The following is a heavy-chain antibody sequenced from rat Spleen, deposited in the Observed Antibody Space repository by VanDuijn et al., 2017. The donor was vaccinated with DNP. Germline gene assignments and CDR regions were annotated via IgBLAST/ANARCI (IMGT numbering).Heavy chain of an antibody. CDR2: IGFDGGGRT. Sequence: EVQLVESGGGLVQPGRSLKLSCAASGFTFSDYYMAWVRQAPTRGLEWVAYIGFDGGGRTDYLDSVKGRFTISRDNANSSLFLQMNSLKSEDTATYYCVRHLLFGTVVDDWFAFWGQGTLVTVSS. V-gene: IGHV5-20*01. J-gene: IGHJ3*01. D-gene: IGHD1-1*01. CDR1: GFTFSDYY. CDR3: VRHLLFGTVVDDWFAF.